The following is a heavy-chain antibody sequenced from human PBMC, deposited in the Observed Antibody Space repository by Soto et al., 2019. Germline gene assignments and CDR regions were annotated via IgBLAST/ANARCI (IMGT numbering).Heavy chain of an antibody. Sequence: YETWSLTRTFSCGSNSSYNWSWIRQPSGKGLEWIGRIYTSGSTNYNPSLKRRVNMSVDTSKNHFSLKLSSVTAADTAVYYCAREFWNSSWFDPWGQGDLVTVSS. D-gene: IGHD1-7*01. CDR3: AREFWNSSWFDP. CDR2: IYTSGST. J-gene: IGHJ5*02. V-gene: IGHV4-4*07. CDR1: CGSNSSYN.